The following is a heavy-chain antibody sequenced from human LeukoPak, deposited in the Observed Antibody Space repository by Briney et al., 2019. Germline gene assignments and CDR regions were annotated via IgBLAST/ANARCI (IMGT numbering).Heavy chain of an antibody. CDR3: TRGSSDYYFDS. CDR2: TYYRSKWYN. Sequence: SQTLSLTCGISGDSVSSNSAAWNCLSQSPSRDLVWLGTTYYRSKWYNAYAVSVKSRITINPDTAKNQFSLQLNSVIPEDTAVYYCTRGSSDYYFDSWGQGTLVTVSS. J-gene: IGHJ4*02. CDR1: GDSVSSNSAA. D-gene: IGHD6-19*01. V-gene: IGHV6-1*01.